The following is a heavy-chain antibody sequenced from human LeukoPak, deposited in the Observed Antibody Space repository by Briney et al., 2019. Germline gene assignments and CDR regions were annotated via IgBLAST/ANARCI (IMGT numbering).Heavy chain of an antibody. CDR3: ARVTVTPGVYYFDY. D-gene: IGHD4-17*01. J-gene: IGHJ4*02. V-gene: IGHV4-61*02. CDR1: GGSISSGSYY. Sequence: PSETLSLTCTVSGGSISSGSYYWSWIRQPAGKGLEWIGRIYTSGSTNYNPSLKSRVTISVDTSKNQFSLKLSSVTAADTAVYYCARVTVTPGVYYFDYWGQGTLVTVSS. CDR2: IYTSGST.